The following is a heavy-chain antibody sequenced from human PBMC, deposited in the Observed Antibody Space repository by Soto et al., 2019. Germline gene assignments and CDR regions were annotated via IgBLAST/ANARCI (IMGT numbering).Heavy chain of an antibody. J-gene: IGHJ2*01. Sequence: EVQLVESGGGLVQPGGSLRLSCAASGFTFSSYSMNWVRQAPGKGLEWVSYISSSSSTIYYADSVKGRFTISRDNAKNSLYLQMNSLRAEDTAVYYCVRDRWGSTVTTTRYFDLWGRGTLVTVSS. V-gene: IGHV3-48*01. CDR1: GFTFSSYS. D-gene: IGHD4-17*01. CDR3: VRDRWGSTVTTTRYFDL. CDR2: ISSSSSTI.